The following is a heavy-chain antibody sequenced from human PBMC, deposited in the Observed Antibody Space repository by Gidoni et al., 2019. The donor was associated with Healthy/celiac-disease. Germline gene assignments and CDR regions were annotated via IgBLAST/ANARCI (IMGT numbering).Heavy chain of an antibody. Sequence: QVQLVESGGGVVQPGRSLRLSCAASGFTFSSYAMHWVRQAPGKGLEWVTVISYDGSHKYYADSVKGRFTISRDNSKNTLYLQMNSLRAEDTAVYYCAREGQNDYGGNSGLDYWGQGTLVTVSS. CDR3: AREGQNDYGGNSGLDY. CDR1: GFTFSSYA. J-gene: IGHJ4*02. D-gene: IGHD4-17*01. CDR2: ISYDGSHK. V-gene: IGHV3-30*04.